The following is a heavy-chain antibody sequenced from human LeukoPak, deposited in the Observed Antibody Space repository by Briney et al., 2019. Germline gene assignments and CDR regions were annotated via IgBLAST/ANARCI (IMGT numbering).Heavy chain of an antibody. J-gene: IGHJ4*02. Sequence: PGGSLRLSCAASGFTVSSNYMNWVRQAPGKGLEWVSTISGSAGETYYADSLKGRFTISRDNSKNTLYLQMNNLRAEDTAVYYCAKDPTYYSGSYFDSWGQGTLVTVSS. CDR3: AKDPTYYSGSYFDS. CDR1: GFTVSSNY. CDR2: ISGSAGET. D-gene: IGHD5-12*01. V-gene: IGHV3-23*01.